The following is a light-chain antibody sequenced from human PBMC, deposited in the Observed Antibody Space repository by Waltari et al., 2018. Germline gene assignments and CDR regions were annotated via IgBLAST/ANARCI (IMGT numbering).Light chain of an antibody. Sequence: DIRMTQSPSSLSASVGDRVTITCRASQSISSYLNWYQQKPGKAPKLLIYAASSLQSGVPSRFSGSGSGTDFTLTISSLQPEDFATYYCQQSYSTPGTLTFGGGTKVEIK. V-gene: IGKV1-39*01. J-gene: IGKJ4*01. CDR2: AAS. CDR3: QQSYSTPGTLT. CDR1: QSISSY.